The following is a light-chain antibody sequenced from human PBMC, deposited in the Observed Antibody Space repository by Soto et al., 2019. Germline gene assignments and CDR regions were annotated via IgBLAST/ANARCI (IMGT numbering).Light chain of an antibody. V-gene: IGKV1-39*01. CDR2: AAS. Sequence: DIQMTQSPSSLSASVGDRVTMTCRASETISTFLNWYQHKPGKAPKLLIFAASRLEVGVPSRFSGSGSGTHFTLTINGLQPEDSAAYYCQQSYSTSSITFGQGTRL. CDR3: QQSYSTSSIT. J-gene: IGKJ5*01. CDR1: ETISTF.